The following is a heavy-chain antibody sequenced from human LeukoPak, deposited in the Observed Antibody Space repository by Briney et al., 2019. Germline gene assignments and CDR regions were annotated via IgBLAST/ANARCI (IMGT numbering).Heavy chain of an antibody. Sequence: PGGSLRLSCTASGFTFGDYAMSWVRQAPGKGLEWVGFIRSKAYGGTTEYAASVKGRFTISRDNSKNILYLQMNSLRAEDTALYYCAKHFDNVPEKDFFDYWGQGTLVTVSS. CDR1: GFTFGDYA. J-gene: IGHJ4*02. CDR2: IRSKAYGGTT. V-gene: IGHV3-49*04. D-gene: IGHD3-10*02. CDR3: AKHFDNVPEKDFFDY.